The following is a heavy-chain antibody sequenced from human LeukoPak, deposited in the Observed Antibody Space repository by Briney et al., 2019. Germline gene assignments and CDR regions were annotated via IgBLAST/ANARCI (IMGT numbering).Heavy chain of an antibody. CDR1: GFTVSSNY. J-gene: IGHJ1*01. Sequence: GGSLRLSCAASGFTVSSNYMSWVRQAPGKGLEWVSVIYSGGSTYYADSVKGRFTISRDYSKNTLYLQMGSLRPEDMAVYYCARVDSGSACASWGQGILVTVSS. D-gene: IGHD6-19*01. CDR3: ARVDSGSACAS. V-gene: IGHV3-66*01. CDR2: IYSGGST.